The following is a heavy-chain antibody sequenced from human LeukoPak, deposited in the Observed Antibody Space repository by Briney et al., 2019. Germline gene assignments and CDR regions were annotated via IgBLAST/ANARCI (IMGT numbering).Heavy chain of an antibody. CDR3: ARGLRIFGVVIIYYFDY. CDR1: GYTFTGYY. J-gene: IGHJ4*02. Sequence: ASVKVSCKASGYTFTGYYMHWVRQAPGQGLEWMGWISAYNGNTNYAQKLQGRVTMTTDTSTSTAYMELRSLRSDDTAVYYCARGLRIFGVVIIYYFDYWGQGTLVTVSS. V-gene: IGHV1-18*04. D-gene: IGHD3-3*01. CDR2: ISAYNGNT.